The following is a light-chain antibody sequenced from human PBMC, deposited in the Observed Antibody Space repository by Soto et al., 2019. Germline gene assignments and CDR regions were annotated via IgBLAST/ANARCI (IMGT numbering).Light chain of an antibody. CDR3: QQYNSYPWT. V-gene: IGKV1-5*03. Sequence: DIPMTQSPSTLSASVGDRVTITCRASQSISSWLAWYQQKPGKAPKLLIYKASSLESGVPSRFSGSGSGTEFTLTISSLQPDGFATYYCQQYNSYPWTFGQGTKVEIK. CDR1: QSISSW. J-gene: IGKJ1*01. CDR2: KAS.